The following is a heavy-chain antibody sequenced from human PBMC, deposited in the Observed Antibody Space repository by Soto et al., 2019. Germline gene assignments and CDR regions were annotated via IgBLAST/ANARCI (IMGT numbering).Heavy chain of an antibody. V-gene: IGHV4-39*01. Sequence: SETLSLTCTASGPSISSSSYYWGWIRQPPGKGLEWIGSIYYSGSTYYNPSLKSRVTISVDTSKNQFSLKLSSVTAADTAVYYCARRGLRREAGYFDYWGQGTLVTVSS. J-gene: IGHJ4*02. CDR1: GPSISSSSYY. CDR3: ARRGLRREAGYFDY. D-gene: IGHD4-17*01. CDR2: IYYSGST.